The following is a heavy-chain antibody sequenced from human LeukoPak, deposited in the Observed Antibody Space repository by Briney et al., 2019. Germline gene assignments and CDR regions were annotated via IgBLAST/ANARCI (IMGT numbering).Heavy chain of an antibody. CDR3: AFDWGFDY. V-gene: IGHV3-23*01. J-gene: IGHJ4*02. Sequence: GGSLRLTCTVSGFSSSNYAMSWVRQAPGKGLEWVSSITSSGDDTFYAASVEGRFTISRDNTRDTVFLQMNSLSADDTAVYYCAFDWGFDYWGQGTLVTVSS. CDR1: GFSSSNYA. D-gene: IGHD3-16*01. CDR2: ITSSGDDT.